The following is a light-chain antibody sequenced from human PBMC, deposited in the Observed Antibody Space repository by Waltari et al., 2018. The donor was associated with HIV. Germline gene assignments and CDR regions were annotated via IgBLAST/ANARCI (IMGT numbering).Light chain of an antibody. Sequence: EIVLTQSPGTLSLSPGERATLSCRTGQSVVNNYLAWYQQTPGQAPRLLIYGASSRATGIPDRFSGSGSGTDFTLTISRLEPEDFAVYYCQQYGGSPLFTFGPGTKVDIK. J-gene: IGKJ3*01. CDR1: QSVVNNY. CDR2: GAS. V-gene: IGKV3-20*01. CDR3: QQYGGSPLFT.